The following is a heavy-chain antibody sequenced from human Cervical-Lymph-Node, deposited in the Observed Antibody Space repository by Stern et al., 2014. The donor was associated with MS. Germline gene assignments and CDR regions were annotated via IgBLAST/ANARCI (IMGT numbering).Heavy chain of an antibody. CDR2: IYHSGST. CDR1: GGSISSGNYY. V-gene: IGHV4-31*03. J-gene: IGHJ4*02. D-gene: IGHD3-3*01. CDR3: ARGSREVLLPRFYFDY. Sequence: QVQLRESGPGLVKPSQTLSLTCTVSGGSISSGNYYWSWIRQHPGKGLEWIGSIYHSGSTYYNPPLKSRVTTSIDTSKNQFSLKLSSVTAADTSVYYCARGSREVLLPRFYFDYWGQGTLVTVSS.